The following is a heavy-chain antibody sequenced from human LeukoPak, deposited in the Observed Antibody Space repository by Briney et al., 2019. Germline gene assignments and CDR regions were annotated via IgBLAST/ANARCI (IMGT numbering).Heavy chain of an antibody. CDR3: AKDHLGYFDRAGFDY. J-gene: IGHJ4*02. CDR1: GFTFSSYS. V-gene: IGHV3-21*04. Sequence: GGSLRLSCAASGFTFSSYSMNWVRQAPGKGLEWVSSISSSSSYIYYADSVKGRFTISRDNAKNSLYLQMNSLRAEDTALYYCAKDHLGYFDRAGFDYWGQGTLVTVSS. D-gene: IGHD3-9*01. CDR2: ISSSSSYI.